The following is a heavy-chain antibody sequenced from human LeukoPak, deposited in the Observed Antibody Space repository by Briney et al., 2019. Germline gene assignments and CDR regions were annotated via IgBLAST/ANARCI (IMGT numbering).Heavy chain of an antibody. V-gene: IGHV1-18*01. CDR1: GSRFTTYA. J-gene: IGHJ6*02. CDR2: ISAYNGNT. D-gene: IGHD4-17*01. CDR3: ARPALDYGDYDAYYYYGMDV. Sequence: ASVRVSCKASGSRFTTYAVNWVRQAPGQGLEWMGWISAYNGNTNYAQKLQGRVTMTTDTSTSTAYMELRSLRSDDTAVYYCARPALDYGDYDAYYYYGMDVWGQGTTVTVSS.